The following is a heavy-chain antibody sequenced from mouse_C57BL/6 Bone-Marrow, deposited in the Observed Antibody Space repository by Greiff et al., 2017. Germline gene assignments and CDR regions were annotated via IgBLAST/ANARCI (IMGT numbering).Heavy chain of an antibody. CDR2: INPNNGGT. D-gene: IGHD1-1*01. CDR3: ARLATTVVANYAMDY. V-gene: IGHV1-26*01. CDR1: GYTFTDYY. Sequence: VQLQQSGPELVKPGASVKISCKASGYTFTDYYMNWVKQSHGKSLEWIGDINPNNGGTSYNQKFKGKATLTVDKSSSTAYMELRSLTSEDSAVYYCARLATTVVANYAMDYWGQGTSVTVSS. J-gene: IGHJ4*01.